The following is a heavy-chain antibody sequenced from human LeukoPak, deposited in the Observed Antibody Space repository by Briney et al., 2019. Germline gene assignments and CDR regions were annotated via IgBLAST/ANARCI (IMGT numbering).Heavy chain of an antibody. CDR2: IYYSGST. D-gene: IGHD2-15*01. V-gene: IGHV4-34*01. Sequence: SETLSLTCAVYGGSFSGHYWNWIRQPPGKGLEWIGSIYYSGSTYYNPSLKSRVTISVDTSKNQFSLKLSSVTAADTAVYYCARRVYGSGFDYWGQGTLVTVSS. J-gene: IGHJ4*02. CDR3: ARRVYGSGFDY. CDR1: GGSFSGHY.